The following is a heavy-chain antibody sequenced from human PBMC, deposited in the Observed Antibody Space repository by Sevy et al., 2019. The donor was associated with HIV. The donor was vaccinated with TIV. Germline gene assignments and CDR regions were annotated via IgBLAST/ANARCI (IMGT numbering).Heavy chain of an antibody. CDR1: GFTFSHHN. CDR2: ISKSGSTT. Sequence: GGSLRLSYAASGFTFSHHNMNWVRQAPGKGLEWISYISKSGSTTYFADSVRGRFTISRDNAKNSLFLEMHSLTDEDTAVYYCAREENRELGTIPLDSWGRGIQVTVSS. CDR3: AREENRELGTIPLDS. J-gene: IGHJ4*02. V-gene: IGHV3-48*02. D-gene: IGHD7-27*01.